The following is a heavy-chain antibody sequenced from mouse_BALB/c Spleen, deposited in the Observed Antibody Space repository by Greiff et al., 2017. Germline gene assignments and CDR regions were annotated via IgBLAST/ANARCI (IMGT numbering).Heavy chain of an antibody. CDR2: ISSGSSTI. D-gene: IGHD1-2*01. Sequence: EVKVVESGGGLVQPGGSRKLSCAASGFTFSSFGMHWVRQAPEKGLEWVAYISSGSSTIYYADTVKGRFTISRDNPKNTLFLQMTSLRSEDTAMYYCARGYYGYPDYWGQGTTLTVSS. CDR3: ARGYYGYPDY. V-gene: IGHV5-17*02. J-gene: IGHJ2*01. CDR1: GFTFSSFG.